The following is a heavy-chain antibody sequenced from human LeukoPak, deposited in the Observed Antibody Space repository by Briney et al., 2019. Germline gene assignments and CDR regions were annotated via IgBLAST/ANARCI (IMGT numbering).Heavy chain of an antibody. Sequence: SETLSLTCAVYGGSFSGYYWSWIRQPPGRGLEWIGEINHSGSTNYNPSLKSRVTISVDTSKNQFSLKLSSVTAADTAFYYCAREVYYYMDVWGKGTTVTVSS. CDR3: AREVYYYMDV. V-gene: IGHV4-34*01. J-gene: IGHJ6*03. CDR1: GGSFSGYY. CDR2: INHSGST.